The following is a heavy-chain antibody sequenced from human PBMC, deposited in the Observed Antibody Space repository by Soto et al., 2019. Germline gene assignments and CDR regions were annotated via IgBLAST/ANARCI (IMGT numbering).Heavy chain of an antibody. V-gene: IGHV3-33*01. J-gene: IGHJ4*02. Sequence: QVHLVESGGGVVQPGRSLRLSCAASGFTFSAYGMHWVRQAPGKGLEWLAMIYYDGNNKYYADSVEGRFTISRDNSKNTLYLQMSSLRAEDTAVYHCARVGGTVTSDYWGQGTLVTVSS. CDR2: IYYDGNNK. CDR3: ARVGGTVTSDY. CDR1: GFTFSAYG. D-gene: IGHD4-17*01.